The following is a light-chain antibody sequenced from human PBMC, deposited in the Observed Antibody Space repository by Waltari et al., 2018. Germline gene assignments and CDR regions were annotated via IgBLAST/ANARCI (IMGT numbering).Light chain of an antibody. Sequence: QSVLTQPPSVSGAPGQRVTISCTGSSSNIGAGFDVHWYQQLPGTAPNLLIYDNSNRPSVVPDRFSGSKSGASAALAFTGLQAEDEAFYYCQSYDSSLSGWVFGGGTKLTVL. CDR2: DNS. CDR1: SSNIGAGFD. J-gene: IGLJ2*01. V-gene: IGLV1-40*01. CDR3: QSYDSSLSGWV.